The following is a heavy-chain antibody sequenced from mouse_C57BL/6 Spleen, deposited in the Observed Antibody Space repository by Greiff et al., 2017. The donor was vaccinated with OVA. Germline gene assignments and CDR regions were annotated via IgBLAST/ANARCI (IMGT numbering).Heavy chain of an antibody. J-gene: IGHJ2*01. CDR2: ISYDGSN. CDR1: GYSITSGYY. CDR3: ARRGDLDFDY. Sequence: ESGPGLVKPSQSLSLTCSVTGYSITSGYYWNWIRQFPGNKLEWMGYISYDGSNNYNPSLKNRISITRDTSKNQFFLKLNSVTTEDTATYYCARRGDLDFDYWGQGTTLTVSS. V-gene: IGHV3-6*01. D-gene: IGHD3-3*01.